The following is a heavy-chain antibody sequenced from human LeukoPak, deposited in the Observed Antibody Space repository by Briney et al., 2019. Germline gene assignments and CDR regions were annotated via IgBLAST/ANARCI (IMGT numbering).Heavy chain of an antibody. V-gene: IGHV4-59*01. CDR2: IYYSGST. J-gene: IGHJ6*02. CDR3: ARADLQGYYYGMDV. CDR1: GGSISSYY. Sequence: SETLSLTCTVSGGSISSYYWSWIRQPPGKGLEWIGYIYYSGSTNYNPSLKSRVTISVDTSKNQFSLKLSSVTAADTAVYCCARADLQGYYYGMDVWGQGTTVTVSS. D-gene: IGHD4-11*01.